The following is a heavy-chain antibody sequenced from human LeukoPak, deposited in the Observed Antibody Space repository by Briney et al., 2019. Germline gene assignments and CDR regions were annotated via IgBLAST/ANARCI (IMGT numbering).Heavy chain of an antibody. Sequence: PGGSLRLSCAASGFTFSSYGMHWVRQAPGKGLEWVAVIWYDGSNKYYADSVKGRFTISRDNSKNTLYLQMNSLRAEDTAVYYCAKAPIAAAATPYYFDYWGQGTLVTVSS. CDR2: IWYDGSNK. CDR3: AKAPIAAAATPYYFDY. V-gene: IGHV3-33*06. D-gene: IGHD6-13*01. J-gene: IGHJ4*02. CDR1: GFTFSSYG.